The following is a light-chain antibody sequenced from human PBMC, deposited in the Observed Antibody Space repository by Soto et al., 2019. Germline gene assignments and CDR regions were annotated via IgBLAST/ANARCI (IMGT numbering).Light chain of an antibody. CDR2: AVS. J-gene: IGLJ3*02. Sequence: QSALTQPASVSGSPGQSITISCTGTTNDVGGYNYVSWYQHHPGKAPKLMIYAVSNRPSGVSNRFSGSKSGNTASLTISGLQAEDEADYFCSSYATRSTVVFGGGTKLTVL. CDR1: TNDVGGYNY. CDR3: SSYATRSTVV. V-gene: IGLV2-14*03.